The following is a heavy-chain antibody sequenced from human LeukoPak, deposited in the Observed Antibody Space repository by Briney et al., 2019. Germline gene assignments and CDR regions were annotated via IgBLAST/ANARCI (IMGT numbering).Heavy chain of an antibody. CDR2: INSDGSST. CDR3: ALGFCSSTSCESRSSGFDY. J-gene: IGHJ4*02. CDR1: GFTFSSYW. Sequence: GGSLRLSCAASGFTFSSYWMHWVRQAPGKGLVWVSRINSDGSSTSYADSVKGRFTISRDNAKNTLYLQMNSLRAEDTAVYYCALGFCSSTSCESRSSGFDYWGQGTLVTVSS. D-gene: IGHD2-2*01. V-gene: IGHV3-74*01.